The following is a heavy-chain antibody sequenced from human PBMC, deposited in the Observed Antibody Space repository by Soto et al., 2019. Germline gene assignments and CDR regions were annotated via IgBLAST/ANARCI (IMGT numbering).Heavy chain of an antibody. CDR1: GGSFSGYY. D-gene: IGHD2-8*02. J-gene: IGHJ4*02. V-gene: IGHV4-34*01. Sequence: QVQLQQWGAGLLKPSETLSLTCAVYGGSFSGYYWTWIRQPPGTGLEWIGEINHSGSTNYNPSLKRRVTISVDTSKNLFSLKLTSVTAADTAVYYCARDKITGLFDYWGQGTLVTVSS. CDR2: INHSGST. CDR3: ARDKITGLFDY.